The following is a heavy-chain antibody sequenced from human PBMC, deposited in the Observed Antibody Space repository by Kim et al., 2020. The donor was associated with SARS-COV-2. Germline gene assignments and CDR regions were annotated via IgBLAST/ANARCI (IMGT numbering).Heavy chain of an antibody. J-gene: IGHJ3*02. V-gene: IGHV3-48*03. CDR2: IDRSSRTI. Sequence: GGSLRLSCVVSGFTLTRFEMNWVRQAPGKGLEWVSYIDRSSRTIYYADSVRGRFTISRDNAKNSVYMHISSLRAEDTAVYYCMRGGYGLIMGDIWGQGTMVTVSS. CDR3: MRGGYGLIMGDI. D-gene: IGHD5-12*01. CDR1: GFTLTRFE.